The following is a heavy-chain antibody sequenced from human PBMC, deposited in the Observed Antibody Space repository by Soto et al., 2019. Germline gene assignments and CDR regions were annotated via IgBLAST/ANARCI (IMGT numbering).Heavy chain of an antibody. J-gene: IGHJ4*02. CDR3: ARSRDSNAWYSLDY. CDR1: GFSFSSSA. V-gene: IGHV3-23*01. D-gene: IGHD6-19*01. CDR2: INGRGETT. Sequence: EVQLLESGGGVVQPGGSLRLSCAASGFSFSSSAMNWVRQAPGGGLEWVSSINGRGETTYYKPSVKGRVTISRDSSRDTLYLQMTSLRAEDSALYYFARSRDSNAWYSLDYWGQGTLVTVSS.